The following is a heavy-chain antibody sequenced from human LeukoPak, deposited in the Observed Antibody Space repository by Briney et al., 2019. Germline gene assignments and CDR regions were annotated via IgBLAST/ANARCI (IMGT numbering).Heavy chain of an antibody. J-gene: IGHJ4*02. Sequence: GGSLRLSCAASGFTFSNYGMHWVRQAPGKGLEWVSVISYGRSKKYYADSVQGRFTISRDNSKNTLYLQLNSLRAEDTAVYYCAKDRHFFGSGSYYNLDYWGQGTLVTVSS. CDR2: ISYGRSKK. D-gene: IGHD3-10*01. V-gene: IGHV3-30*18. CDR1: GFTFSNYG. CDR3: AKDRHFFGSGSYYNLDY.